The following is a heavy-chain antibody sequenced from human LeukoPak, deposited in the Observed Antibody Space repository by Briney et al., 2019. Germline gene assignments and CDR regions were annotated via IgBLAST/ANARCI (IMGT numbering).Heavy chain of an antibody. CDR3: ARDHIAARRYYYGMDV. CDR2: IKQDGSEK. Sequence: PGGSLRLSCAASRFTVSSYWMSWVRQAPGKGLEWVANIKQDGSEKYYVDSVKGRFTISRDNAKNSLYLQMNSLRAEDTAVYYCARDHIAARRYYYGMDVWGQGTTVTVSS. V-gene: IGHV3-7*01. D-gene: IGHD6-6*01. CDR1: RFTVSSYW. J-gene: IGHJ6*02.